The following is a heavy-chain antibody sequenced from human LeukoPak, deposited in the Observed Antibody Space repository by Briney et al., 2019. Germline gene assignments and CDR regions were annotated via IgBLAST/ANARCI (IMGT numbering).Heavy chain of an antibody. CDR3: AKVATWTHFDY. CDR1: GFTFSNYG. CDR2: LSGTSDNT. V-gene: IGHV3-23*01. D-gene: IGHD3/OR15-3a*01. Sequence: GGSLRLSCAASGFTFSNYGMSWVRQALGKGLGWVSALSGTSDNTYYADSVKGRFSISRDNSKNTLYLQISSLRVEDTAVYYCAKVATWTHFDYWGQGTLVTVSS. J-gene: IGHJ4*02.